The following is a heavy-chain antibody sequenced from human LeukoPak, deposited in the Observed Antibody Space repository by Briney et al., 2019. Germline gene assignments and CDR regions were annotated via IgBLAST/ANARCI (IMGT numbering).Heavy chain of an antibody. CDR3: ARDGYNGNHMDV. CDR1: GFTFSSYN. D-gene: IGHD5-24*01. V-gene: IGHV3-21*01. CDR2: ISTSSSYI. Sequence: TGGSLRLSCAASGFTFSSYNMNWVRQAPGKGLEWVSSISTSSSYIYYADSVKGRFTISRDNARKSLYLELNSLRAEDTAVYYCARDGYNGNHMDVWGKGTPVTISS. J-gene: IGHJ6*04.